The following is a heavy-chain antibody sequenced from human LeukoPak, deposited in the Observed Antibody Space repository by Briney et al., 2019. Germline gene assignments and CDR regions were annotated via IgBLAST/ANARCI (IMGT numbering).Heavy chain of an antibody. D-gene: IGHD2-21*01. CDR1: GYSSTNYW. V-gene: IGHV5-51*01. Sequence: GASLQISSKGSGYSSTNYWIGWVRQLPGKGLEWMGIIYPGDSDTRYSPSFQGQVTISADKSISTAYLQWSSLKASDTAMYYCARHYGGGEYYYGMDVWGQGTTVTVAS. CDR3: ARHYGGGEYYYGMDV. J-gene: IGHJ6*02. CDR2: IYPGDSDT.